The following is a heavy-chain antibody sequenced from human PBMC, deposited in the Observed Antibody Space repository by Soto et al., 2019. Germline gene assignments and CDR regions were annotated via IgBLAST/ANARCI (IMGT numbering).Heavy chain of an antibody. CDR1: GGTFSSYA. CDR3: ARRNSPHYYGSGSYQLSETYGMDV. V-gene: IGHV1-69*13. Sequence: GASVKVSCKASGGTFSSYAISWVRQAPGQGLEWMGGIIPIFGTANYAQKFQGRVTITADESTSTAYMELSSLRSEDTAVYYCARRNSPHYYGSGSYQLSETYGMDVWGQGTTVTVSS. CDR2: IIPIFGTA. J-gene: IGHJ6*02. D-gene: IGHD3-10*01.